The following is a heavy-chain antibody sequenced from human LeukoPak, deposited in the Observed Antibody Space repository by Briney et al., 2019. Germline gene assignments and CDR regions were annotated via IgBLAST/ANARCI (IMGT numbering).Heavy chain of an antibody. V-gene: IGHV4-34*01. CDR2: INHSGST. CDR3: ARGPRIVVVVAATLPHAFDI. D-gene: IGHD2-15*01. Sequence: SETLSLTCAVYGGSFSGYYWSWIRQPPGEGLEWIGEINHSGSTNYNPSLKSRVTISVDTSKNQFSLKLSSVTAADTAVYYCARGPRIVVVVAATLPHAFDIWGQGTMVTVSS. J-gene: IGHJ3*02. CDR1: GGSFSGYY.